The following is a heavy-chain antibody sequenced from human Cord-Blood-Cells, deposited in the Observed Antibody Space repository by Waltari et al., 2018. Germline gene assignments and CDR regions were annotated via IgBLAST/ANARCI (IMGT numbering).Heavy chain of an antibody. V-gene: IGHV3-53*05. CDR1: GFTVISHY. CDR3: ARGGARPFSWFDP. Sequence: EVQLLETGEGLIQPGGSLRLSCAASGFTVISHYMRWVRQAPGKGLEWVSVIYSGGSTYYADSVKGRFTISRDNSKNTLYLQMNSLRSEDTAVYYCARGGARPFSWFDPWGQGTLVTVSS. D-gene: IGHD2-15*01. CDR2: IYSGGST. J-gene: IGHJ5*02.